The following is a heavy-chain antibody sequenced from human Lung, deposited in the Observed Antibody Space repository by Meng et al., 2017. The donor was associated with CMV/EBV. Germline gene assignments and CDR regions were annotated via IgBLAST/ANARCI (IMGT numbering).Heavy chain of an antibody. J-gene: IGHJ4*02. D-gene: IGHD6-19*01. CDR1: GGSISSYY. CDR2: IYYSGSS. Sequence: GSLRLSSTVSGGSISSYYWSWIRQPPGRGLEWIGYIYYSGSSNYNPSLKSRVTILVDTSKNQFSLKLSSVTAADTAVYYCARDGPAVAHKWGQGTLVTVSS. CDR3: ARDGPAVAHK. V-gene: IGHV4-59*01.